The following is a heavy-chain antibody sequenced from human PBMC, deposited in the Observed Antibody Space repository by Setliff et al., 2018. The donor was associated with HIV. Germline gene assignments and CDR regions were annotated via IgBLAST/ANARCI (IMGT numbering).Heavy chain of an antibody. CDR3: ARPRLRGSGAFDI. Sequence: PETLSLTCTVSGDSISSSTFYWGWIRQPPGKGLEWIGSIYYSGATYYNPSLKSRVAISVDTSKNQFSLKLSSVTAADTAVYYCARPRLRGSGAFDIWGQGTMVTVSS. CDR2: IYYSGAT. J-gene: IGHJ3*02. CDR1: GDSISSSTFY. V-gene: IGHV4-39*01. D-gene: IGHD2-21*01.